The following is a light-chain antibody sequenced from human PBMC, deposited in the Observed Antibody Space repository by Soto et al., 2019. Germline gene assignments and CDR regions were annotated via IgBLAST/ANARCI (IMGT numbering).Light chain of an antibody. Sequence: EIVLTQSPATLSMSPGERAALSCRASQSVGIHLAWYQQKPGQAPRLLLYSASTRAAGIPPRFSASGSGTDFTLTISRLEPEDFAVYYCQQYGSSIFTFGPGTKVDIK. J-gene: IGKJ3*01. V-gene: IGKV3-20*01. CDR1: QSVGIH. CDR2: SAS. CDR3: QQYGSSIFT.